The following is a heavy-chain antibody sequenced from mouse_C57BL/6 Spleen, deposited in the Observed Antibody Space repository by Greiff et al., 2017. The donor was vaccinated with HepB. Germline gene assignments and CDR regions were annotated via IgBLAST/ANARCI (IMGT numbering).Heavy chain of an antibody. CDR1: GFSLTSYA. V-gene: IGHV2-9-1*01. Sequence: VKLMESGPGLVAPSQSLSITCTVSGFSLTSYAISWVRQPPGKGLEWLGVIWTGGGTNYNSALKSRLSISKDNSKSQVFLKMNSLQTDDTARYYCARSPDLGLDYFDYWGQGTTLTVSS. J-gene: IGHJ2*01. D-gene: IGHD3-3*01. CDR2: IWTGGGT. CDR3: ARSPDLGLDYFDY.